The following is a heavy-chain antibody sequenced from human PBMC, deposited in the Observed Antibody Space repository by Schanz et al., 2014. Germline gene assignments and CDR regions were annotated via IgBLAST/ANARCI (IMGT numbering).Heavy chain of an antibody. CDR3: ARGYGDSPTDF. CDR1: GGTFSTYT. V-gene: IGHV1-18*01. D-gene: IGHD4-17*01. J-gene: IGHJ4*02. CDR2: ISPYNGNT. Sequence: QVQLVQSGAEVKKPGSSVKVSCKASGGTFSTYTISWMRQAPGQGLEWMGWISPYNGNTNYAQKLQGRVTMTADTSTSTAYMDLRSLRSDDTAVYYCARGYGDSPTDFWGQGTLVNVSS.